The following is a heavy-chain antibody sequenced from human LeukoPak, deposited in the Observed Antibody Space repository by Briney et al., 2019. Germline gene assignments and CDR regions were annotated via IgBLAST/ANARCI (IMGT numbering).Heavy chain of an antibody. Sequence: QPGGSLRLSCAASGFTFSSYSMNWVRQAPGKGLEWVSYISSSSSTIYYADSVKGRFTISRDNSKNTLYLQMNSLRAEDTAVYYCAKDTAMVLDAFDIWGQGTMVTVSS. D-gene: IGHD5-18*01. CDR2: ISSSSSTI. CDR3: AKDTAMVLDAFDI. CDR1: GFTFSSYS. J-gene: IGHJ3*02. V-gene: IGHV3-48*01.